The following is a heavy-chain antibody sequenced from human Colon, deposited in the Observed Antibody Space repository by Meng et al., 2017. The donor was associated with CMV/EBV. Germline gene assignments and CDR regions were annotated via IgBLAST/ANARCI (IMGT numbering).Heavy chain of an antibody. Sequence: GGSISSGSYYWSWIRQPAGKGLEWIGRISSTGSNSYNPSLEGRVIISIDTSKNQFSLRLTSVTAADTAVYYCARGRDYGSSGYYLGFWGQGTLVTVSS. CDR3: ARGRDYGSSGYYLGF. V-gene: IGHV4-61*02. D-gene: IGHD3-22*01. CDR1: GGSISSGSYY. J-gene: IGHJ4*02. CDR2: ISSTGSN.